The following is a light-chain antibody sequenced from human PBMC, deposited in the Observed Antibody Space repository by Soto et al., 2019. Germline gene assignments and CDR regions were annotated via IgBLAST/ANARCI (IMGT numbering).Light chain of an antibody. CDR1: QSVSSN. Sequence: EIVMTQSPATLSVSPGERATLSCRASQSVSSNLAWYQQKPGLAPSLLIYGASSRPTYIPARFSGSGSGTEFTLTISGLQSEDFAVYYCQQYNEWPRTFGQGTKVEIK. J-gene: IGKJ1*01. CDR2: GAS. V-gene: IGKV3-15*01. CDR3: QQYNEWPRT.